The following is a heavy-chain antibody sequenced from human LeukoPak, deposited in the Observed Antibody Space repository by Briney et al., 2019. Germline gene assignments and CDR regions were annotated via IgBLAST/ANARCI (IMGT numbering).Heavy chain of an antibody. Sequence: GGSLRLSCAASGFNFNTFWMTWVRQAPGKGLEWVANIKEDGSEEYYVDSVKGRFTISRDNAKNSLYLQMNGLRADDTAVYYCARTQLNGSRAPWGQGTLVTVSS. D-gene: IGHD3-10*01. CDR1: GFNFNTFW. V-gene: IGHV3-7*01. CDR2: IKEDGSEE. CDR3: ARTQLNGSRAP. J-gene: IGHJ5*02.